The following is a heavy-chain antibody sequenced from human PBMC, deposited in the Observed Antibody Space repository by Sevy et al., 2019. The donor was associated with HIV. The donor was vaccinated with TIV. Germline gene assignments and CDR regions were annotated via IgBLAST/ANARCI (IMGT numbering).Heavy chain of an antibody. V-gene: IGHV4-61*01. J-gene: IGHJ4*02. Sequence: SDTLSLTCTVSGGSVSSGSYYWSWIRQPPGKGLEWIGYIYYSGSTNYNPSLKSRVTISVDTSKNQFSLKLSSVTAAETAVYYCARASIVGATDYWGQGTLVTVSS. CDR1: GGSVSSGSYY. D-gene: IGHD1-26*01. CDR2: IYYSGST. CDR3: ARASIVGATDY.